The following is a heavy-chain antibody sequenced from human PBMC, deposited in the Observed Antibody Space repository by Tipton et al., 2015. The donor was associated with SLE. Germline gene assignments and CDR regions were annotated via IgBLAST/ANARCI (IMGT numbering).Heavy chain of an antibody. CDR3: AKDRQWLVDY. J-gene: IGHJ4*02. Sequence: SLRLSCAASGFTFSSYSMNWVRQAPGKGLEWVSYISSSSSTIYYADSVKGRLTVSRDNSKNTLYLQMNSLRAEDTAVYYCAKDRQWLVDYWGQGTLVTVSS. CDR1: GFTFSSYS. CDR2: ISSSSSTI. V-gene: IGHV3-48*01. D-gene: IGHD6-19*01.